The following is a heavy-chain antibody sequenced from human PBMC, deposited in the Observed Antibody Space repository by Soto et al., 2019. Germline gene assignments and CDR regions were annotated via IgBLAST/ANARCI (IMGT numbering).Heavy chain of an antibody. Sequence: QVQLVQSGAEVKKPGSSVKVSCKASGGTFSSYAISWVRQAPGQGLEWMGGIIPIFGTANYAQKFQGRVTITSDESTSTAYMELSSLRSEDTAVYYCARDHPYSSGWYLRAFDIWGQGTMVTVSS. V-gene: IGHV1-69*05. CDR2: IIPIFGTA. J-gene: IGHJ3*02. CDR1: GGTFSSYA. CDR3: ARDHPYSSGWYLRAFDI. D-gene: IGHD6-19*01.